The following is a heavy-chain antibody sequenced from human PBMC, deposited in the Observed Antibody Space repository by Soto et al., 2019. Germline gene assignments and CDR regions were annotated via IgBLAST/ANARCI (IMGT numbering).Heavy chain of an antibody. V-gene: IGHV4-4*02. CDR3: ARDPRYCSGGNCYSAGEDHYYYYMDV. Sequence: PSETLSLTCAVSGGSISSSNWWSWVRQPPGKGLEWIGEIYHSGSTNYNPSLKSRVTISVDKSKNQFSLKLSSVTAADTAVYYCARDPRYCSGGNCYSAGEDHYYYYMDVWGKGTTVTVSS. CDR2: IYHSGST. J-gene: IGHJ6*03. D-gene: IGHD2-15*01. CDR1: GGSISSSNW.